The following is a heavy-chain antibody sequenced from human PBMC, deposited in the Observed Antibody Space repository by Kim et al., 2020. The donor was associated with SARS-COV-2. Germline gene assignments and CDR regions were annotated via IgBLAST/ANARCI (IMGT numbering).Heavy chain of an antibody. V-gene: IGHV3-23*01. D-gene: IGHD6-19*01. CDR1: GFTFSSHG. Sequence: GGSLRLSCAASGFTFSSHGMSWVRQAPGKGLEWVSAISGSGGSTYYADSVKGRFTISRDNSKNTLHLQMNSLRGEDTAVYYCAKRTGFSSGWHDYWGQGTLVTVSS. CDR2: ISGSGGST. CDR3: AKRTGFSSGWHDY. J-gene: IGHJ4*02.